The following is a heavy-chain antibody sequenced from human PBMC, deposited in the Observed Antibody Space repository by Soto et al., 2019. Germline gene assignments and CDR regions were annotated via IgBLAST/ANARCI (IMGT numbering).Heavy chain of an antibody. V-gene: IGHV3-74*01. D-gene: IGHD5-12*01. J-gene: IGHJ4*02. CDR1: GFTFSSYW. CDR2: INSDGSST. Sequence: EVQLVESGGGLVQPGGSLRLSCAASGFTFSSYWMHWVRQAPGKGLVWVSRINSDGSSTNYADSVKGRFTISRDNAKNTLYLQMKSLRAEDTAVYYCARDPRPYSGYDPLDYWGQGTLVTVSS. CDR3: ARDPRPYSGYDPLDY.